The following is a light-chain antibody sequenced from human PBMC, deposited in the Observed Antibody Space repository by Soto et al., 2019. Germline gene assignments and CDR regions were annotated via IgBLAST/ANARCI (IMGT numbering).Light chain of an antibody. CDR2: GAY. Sequence: EIVLTQSPGTLSLSPGERATLSCRASQSVSSSYFAWYQQKPGQAPRLLIYGAYSRATGIPDRFSGSGSGADFTLPISRLEPEDFAVYYCQQYGSSLPITFGQGTRLEIK. CDR3: QQYGSSLPIT. V-gene: IGKV3-20*01. J-gene: IGKJ5*01. CDR1: QSVSSSY.